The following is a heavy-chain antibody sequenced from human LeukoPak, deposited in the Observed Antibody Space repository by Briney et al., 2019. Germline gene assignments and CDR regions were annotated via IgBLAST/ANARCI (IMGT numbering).Heavy chain of an antibody. CDR3: ARDRVYDFWSGYYTGIDY. CDR2: IYHSGST. Sequence: SSETLSLTCAVYGGSFSGYYWSWIRQPPGKGLELIGEIYHSGSTNYNPSLKSRVTISVDTSKNQFSLKLSSVTAADTAVYYSARDRVYDFWSGYYTGIDYWGQGTLVTVSS. CDR1: GGSFSGYY. D-gene: IGHD3-3*01. V-gene: IGHV4-34*01. J-gene: IGHJ4*02.